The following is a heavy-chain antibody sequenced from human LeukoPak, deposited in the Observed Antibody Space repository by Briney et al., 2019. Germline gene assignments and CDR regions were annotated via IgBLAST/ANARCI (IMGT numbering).Heavy chain of an antibody. CDR3: AKPRESESSLYGMDV. CDR2: IRYDGSNK. V-gene: IGHV3-30*02. CDR1: GFTFSTYG. D-gene: IGHD3-22*01. Sequence: GGSLRLSCAASGFTFSTYGMHWVRQAPGKGLEWVAFIRYDGSNKYYADSVKGRFTISRDNSQNTLYLQMNSLRVEDTALYYCAKPRESESSLYGMDVWGQGTTVTVSS. J-gene: IGHJ6*02.